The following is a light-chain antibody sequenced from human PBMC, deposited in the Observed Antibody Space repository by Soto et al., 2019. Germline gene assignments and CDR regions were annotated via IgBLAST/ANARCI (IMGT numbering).Light chain of an antibody. CDR1: QSVSSY. V-gene: IGKV3-11*01. Sequence: EIVLTQSPATLSLSPGERATLSCRASQSVSSYLAWYQQKPGQAPRLLIYHASNRATGIPARFSGSGSGTDFTLTISSLEPEDFAVYYCQQRSNWPVTFGQGTEVEIK. CDR2: HAS. J-gene: IGKJ1*01. CDR3: QQRSNWPVT.